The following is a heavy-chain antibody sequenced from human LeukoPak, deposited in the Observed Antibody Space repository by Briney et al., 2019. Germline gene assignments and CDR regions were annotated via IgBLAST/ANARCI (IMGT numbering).Heavy chain of an antibody. CDR1: GGSIRNYY. Sequence: PSETLSLTCTVSGGSIRNYYWSWIRQPPGKGLEWIGYIYYSGSTNYNPSLKSRVTISVDTSKNQFSLKLSSVTAADTAVYYCARGLYYYDSSGYPYFDYWGQGTLVTVSS. CDR2: IYYSGST. V-gene: IGHV4-59*01. J-gene: IGHJ4*02. CDR3: ARGLYYYDSSGYPYFDY. D-gene: IGHD3-22*01.